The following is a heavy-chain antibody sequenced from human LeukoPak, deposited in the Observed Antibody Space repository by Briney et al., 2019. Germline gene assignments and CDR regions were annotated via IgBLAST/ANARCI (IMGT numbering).Heavy chain of an antibody. CDR2: ISWNSNVI. V-gene: IGHV3-9*01. CDR3: ARDPGFDY. J-gene: IGHJ4*02. CDR1: GFKFDAYA. Sequence: PGGSLRLSCAASGFKFDAYAMHWVRQAPGKGLEWVSGISWNSNVIGFADSVKGRFTISRDNAKNSLYLQMNSLRAEDTAVYYCARDPGFDYWGQGTLVTVSS.